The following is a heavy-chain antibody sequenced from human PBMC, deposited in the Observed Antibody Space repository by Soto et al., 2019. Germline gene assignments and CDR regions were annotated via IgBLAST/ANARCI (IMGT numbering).Heavy chain of an antibody. CDR3: AHAFGGTSWPNDAFDV. D-gene: IGHD3-16*01. J-gene: IGHJ3*01. CDR2: IYWDDDT. Sequence: HITLKESGPTLVKPTQTLTLTCIFSGFSFSADGVGVGWIRPPPGKTLEWLALIYWDDDTRYRPSLKSRLTITKASAKNRVLLTMTTMDPLDTATYYCAHAFGGTSWPNDAFDVWGEGTVVTVSS. CDR1: GFSFSADGVG. V-gene: IGHV2-5*02.